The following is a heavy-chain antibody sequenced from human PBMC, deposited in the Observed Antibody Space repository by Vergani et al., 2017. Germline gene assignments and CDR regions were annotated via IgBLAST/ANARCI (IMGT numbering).Heavy chain of an antibody. CDR1: GYTFTSYG. CDR3: XRDLPYYDFWSGFSAKNWFDP. J-gene: IGHJ5*02. Sequence: QVQLVQSGAEVKNPGASVKVSCKASGYTFTSYGISWVRQAPGQGLQWMGWISAYNGNTNYAQKLQGRVTMTPDTSTSTAYMELRCLRSDDTGVYYCXRDLPYYDFWSGFSAKNWFDPWGQGTLVTVSS. CDR2: ISAYNGNT. D-gene: IGHD3-3*01. V-gene: IGHV1-18*04.